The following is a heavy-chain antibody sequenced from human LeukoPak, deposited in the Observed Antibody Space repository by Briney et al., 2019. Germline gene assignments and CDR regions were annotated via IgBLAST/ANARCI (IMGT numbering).Heavy chain of an antibody. CDR2: IYYSGST. J-gene: IGHJ4*02. Sequence: SETLSLTCTVSGGSISSSSYYWGWIRQPPGKGLEWIGSIYYSGSTYYNPSLKSRVTISVDTSKNQFSLKLSSVTAADTAVYHCARAYYYDSSGYHDYWGQGTLVTVSS. CDR1: GGSISSSSYY. D-gene: IGHD3-22*01. V-gene: IGHV4-39*01. CDR3: ARAYYYDSSGYHDY.